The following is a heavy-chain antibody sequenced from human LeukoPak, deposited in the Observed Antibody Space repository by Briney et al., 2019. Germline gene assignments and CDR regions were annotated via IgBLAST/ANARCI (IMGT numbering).Heavy chain of an antibody. V-gene: IGHV3-30*03. J-gene: IGHJ4*02. Sequence: GGSLRLSCAAYGFTFSSYSMNWVRQAPGKGLEWVAVISYAGSDTYYADSVKGRFTISRDNSTNTLYLHMNSLRPEDTALYYCTRDRTGYGYGYPFAYWGQGTLVTVSS. CDR3: TRDRTGYGYGYPFAY. D-gene: IGHD5-18*01. CDR1: GFTFSSYS. CDR2: ISYAGSDT.